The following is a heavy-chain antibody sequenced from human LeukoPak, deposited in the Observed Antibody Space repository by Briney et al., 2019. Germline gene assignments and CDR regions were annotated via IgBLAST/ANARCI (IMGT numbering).Heavy chain of an antibody. V-gene: IGHV3-53*01. J-gene: IGHJ4*02. CDR3: ARTNSMLYYFDY. Sequence: GGSLRLSCAASGFTVSSNYMSWVRQAPGKWLEWVSVIYSGGSTYYADSVKGRFTISRDNSKNTLYLQMNSLRAEDTAVYYCARTNSMLYYFDYWGQGTLVTVSS. D-gene: IGHD2-8*01. CDR1: GFTVSSNY. CDR2: IYSGGST.